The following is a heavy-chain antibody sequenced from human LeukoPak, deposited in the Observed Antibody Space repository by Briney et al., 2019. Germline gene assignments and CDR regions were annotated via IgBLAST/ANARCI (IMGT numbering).Heavy chain of an antibody. CDR1: GFTFSSYG. J-gene: IGHJ5*02. Sequence: GGSLRLSCAASGFTFSSYGMHWVRQAPGKGLEWVAVISYDGSNKYYADSVKGRLTISRDNSKNTLYLQMNSLRAEDTAVYYCARHRCSGGSCYSGWFDPWGQGTLVTVSS. D-gene: IGHD2-15*01. CDR2: ISYDGSNK. CDR3: ARHRCSGGSCYSGWFDP. V-gene: IGHV3-30*19.